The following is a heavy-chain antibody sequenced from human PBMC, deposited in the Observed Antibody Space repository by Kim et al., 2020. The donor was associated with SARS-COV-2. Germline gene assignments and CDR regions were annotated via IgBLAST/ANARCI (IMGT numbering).Heavy chain of an antibody. Sequence: SETLSLTCTVSGGSISSYYWSWIRQPPGKGLEWIGYIYYSGSTNYNPSLKSRVTISVDTSKNQFSLKLSSVTAADTAVYYCARSEEGSSGSIDYWGQGTLVTVSS. CDR2: IYYSGST. CDR1: GGSISSYY. CDR3: ARSEEGSSGSIDY. J-gene: IGHJ4*02. V-gene: IGHV4-59*01. D-gene: IGHD3-22*01.